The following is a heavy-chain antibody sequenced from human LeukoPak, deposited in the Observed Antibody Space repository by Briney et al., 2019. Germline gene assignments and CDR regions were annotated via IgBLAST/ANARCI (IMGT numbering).Heavy chain of an antibody. D-gene: IGHD7-27*01. CDR1: GFTLSNYD. V-gene: IGHV3-13*01. J-gene: IGHJ2*01. CDR3: ARRPNRGAANWSFDL. Sequence: PGGSLRLSCAASGFTLSNYDMQWVRQGSGDDLEWVSVIGIAGATFYSDSVKGRFTLSRESAKNSLYLQMNNLRVEDTAVYYCARRPNRGAANWSFDLWGRGTLVTVSS. CDR2: IGIAGAT.